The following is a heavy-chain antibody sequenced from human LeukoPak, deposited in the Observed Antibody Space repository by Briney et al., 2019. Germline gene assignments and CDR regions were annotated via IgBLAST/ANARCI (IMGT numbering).Heavy chain of an antibody. J-gene: IGHJ3*02. Sequence: PGGSLRLSCVASGFPFSTYEMHWVRQAAGKGLEWVSAIYLSGGIYYLGSVKGRFTISRENAKNTLYLRMNSLTAGDTAVYYCAKLCKGDCNAFDIWGQGTMVTVSS. CDR1: GFPFSTYE. D-gene: IGHD2-21*02. V-gene: IGHV3-13*04. CDR3: AKLCKGDCNAFDI. CDR2: IYLSGGI.